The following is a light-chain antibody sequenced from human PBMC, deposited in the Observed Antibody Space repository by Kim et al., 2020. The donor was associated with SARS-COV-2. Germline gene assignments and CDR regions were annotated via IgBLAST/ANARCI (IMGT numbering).Light chain of an antibody. Sequence: IVLTQSPGTLSLSPGGRATLSCRASQSVSSSYLAWYQQKPGQAPRLLIYGASTRATGIPNRFSGSGSGTDFTLTINRLEPDDFAVYYCQQYGSSPPYTFGQGTKLESK. CDR2: GAS. CDR1: QSVSSSY. V-gene: IGKV3-20*01. CDR3: QQYGSSPPYT. J-gene: IGKJ2*01.